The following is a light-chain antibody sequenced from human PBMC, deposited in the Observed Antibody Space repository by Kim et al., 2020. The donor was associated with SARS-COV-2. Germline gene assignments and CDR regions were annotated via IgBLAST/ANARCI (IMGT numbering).Light chain of an antibody. Sequence: ASVGDRVTSTCRARQGISSYLAWYQQKPGKAPNLLIYAASTLQSGVPSRFSGSGSGAYFTLTISCLQSEDFATYYCQQYYTYPRTFGQGTKVEIK. CDR3: QQYYTYPRT. V-gene: IGKV1-8*01. CDR2: AAS. CDR1: QGISSY. J-gene: IGKJ1*01.